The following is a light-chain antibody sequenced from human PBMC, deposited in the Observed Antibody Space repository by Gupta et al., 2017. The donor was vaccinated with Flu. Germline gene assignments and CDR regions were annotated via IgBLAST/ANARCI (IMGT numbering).Light chain of an antibody. Sequence: CTGTSSAIGGYNYVSWYQRHPAKAPKLLIYGVSSRPSGVANRFSGSKSDNTASLTIAGLQPEDEADYYCSSYAGSTTPWVFGGGTKLTVL. CDR1: SSAIGGYNY. V-gene: IGLV2-14*01. J-gene: IGLJ3*02. CDR3: SSYAGSTTPWV. CDR2: GVS.